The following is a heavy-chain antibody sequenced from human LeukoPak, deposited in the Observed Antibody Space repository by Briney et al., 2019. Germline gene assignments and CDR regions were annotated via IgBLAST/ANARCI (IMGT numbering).Heavy chain of an antibody. CDR3: LREWFGASDL. CDR2: VYSSGTV. D-gene: IGHD3-10*01. CDR1: DASSSSHF. J-gene: IGHJ3*01. V-gene: IGHV4-4*07. Sequence: SETLSLTCNVPDASSSSHFWSWIRQPAGRELQWIGRVYSSGTVNYNPSLKSRVHLSVDTSKSQVSLTLTSETAADTAVYYCLREWFGASDLWGQGTMVIVSS.